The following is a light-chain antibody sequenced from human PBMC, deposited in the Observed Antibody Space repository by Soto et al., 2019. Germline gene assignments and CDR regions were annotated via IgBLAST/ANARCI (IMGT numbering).Light chain of an antibody. V-gene: IGLV2-14*01. CDR1: SSDVGGYNY. CDR3: SSYTSSSTYV. Sequence: QSALTQPASVSGSPGQSITISCTGTSSDVGGYNYVSWYQQYPGKAPKLMIYEVTNRPSGVSNRFSGSKSGNTASLTISGLQAEDEADYYCSSYTSSSTYVFASGTKVTVL. J-gene: IGLJ1*01. CDR2: EVT.